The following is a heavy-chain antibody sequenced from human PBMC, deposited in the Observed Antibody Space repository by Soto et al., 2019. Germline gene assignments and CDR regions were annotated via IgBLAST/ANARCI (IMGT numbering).Heavy chain of an antibody. J-gene: IGHJ5*02. V-gene: IGHV1-8*01. Sequence: ASVKVSCKASGYTFTSYDINWVRQATGQGLEWMGWMNPNSGNTGYAQKFQGRVTMTRNTSISTAYMELSSLRSEDTAVYYCARDHLYCSGGSCYSDRGWFDPWGQGTLVTVSS. D-gene: IGHD2-15*01. CDR1: GYTFTSYD. CDR3: ARDHLYCSGGSCYSDRGWFDP. CDR2: MNPNSGNT.